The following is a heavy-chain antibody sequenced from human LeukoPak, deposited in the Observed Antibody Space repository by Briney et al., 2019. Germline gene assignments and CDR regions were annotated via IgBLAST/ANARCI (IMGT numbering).Heavy chain of an antibody. V-gene: IGHV1-2*02. D-gene: IGHD3-10*01. J-gene: IGHJ4*02. Sequence: ASVKVSCKASGYTFTGYYMHWVRQAPGQGLEWMGWINPNSGGTNYAQKFQGRVTMTRQKSISTAYMELSRLRSDDTAVYYCARDGSGSYYITDYWGQGTLVTVSS. CDR2: INPNSGGT. CDR1: GYTFTGYY. CDR3: ARDGSGSYYITDY.